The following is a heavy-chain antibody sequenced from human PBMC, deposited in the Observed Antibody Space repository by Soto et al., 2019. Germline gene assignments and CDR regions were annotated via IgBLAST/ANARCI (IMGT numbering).Heavy chain of an antibody. CDR2: IIPRSATS. Sequence: QVQLVQSGAEVKKPGSSVKVSCKASGDTFSTYTITWMRQAPGQGLEWMGGIIPRSATSNYAQKFQGRVXITAAESTSTAXXXLXXLRSEETAVYYCAREGLVLVPTTVNSDYYYYAMDVWGQGTTVTVSS. D-gene: IGHD2-2*01. J-gene: IGHJ6*02. CDR3: AREGLVLVPTTVNSDYYYYAMDV. V-gene: IGHV1-69*12. CDR1: GDTFSTYT.